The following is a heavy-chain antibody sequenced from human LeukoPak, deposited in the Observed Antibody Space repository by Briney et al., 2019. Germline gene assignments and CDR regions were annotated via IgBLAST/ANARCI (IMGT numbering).Heavy chain of an antibody. Sequence: GGSLRLSCAASGFTFSSYAMNWVRQAPGKGLEWVSSISSSSSYIYYADSVKGRFTISRDNAKNSLYLQMNSLRAEDTAVYYCAREDYYDSSGYFPFGYWGQGTLVTVSS. CDR2: ISSSSSYI. CDR1: GFTFSSYA. J-gene: IGHJ4*02. CDR3: AREDYYDSSGYFPFGY. D-gene: IGHD3-22*01. V-gene: IGHV3-21*01.